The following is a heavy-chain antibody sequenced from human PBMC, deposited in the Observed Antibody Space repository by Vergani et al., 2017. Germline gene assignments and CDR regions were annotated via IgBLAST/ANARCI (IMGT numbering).Heavy chain of an antibody. Sequence: EVQLVESGGGLVKPGGSLRLSCAASGFTFSSYSMNWVRQAPGKGLEWVSSISSSSSYIYYADSVKGRFTISRDNAKNSLYLQMNSLRAEDTAVYYCARDSGHLGYCSSTSCYLYGMDVWGQGP. CDR1: GFTFSSYS. V-gene: IGHV3-21*01. CDR2: ISSSSSYI. CDR3: ARDSGHLGYCSSTSCYLYGMDV. J-gene: IGHJ6*02. D-gene: IGHD2-2*01.